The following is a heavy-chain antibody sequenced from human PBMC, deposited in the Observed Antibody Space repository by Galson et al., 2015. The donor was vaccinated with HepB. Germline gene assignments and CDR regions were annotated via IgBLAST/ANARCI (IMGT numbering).Heavy chain of an antibody. J-gene: IGHJ3*01. CDR2: VNRVGSST. CDR3: TSRTAMVSLYAFDV. V-gene: IGHV3-74*01. Sequence: SLRLSCAASGFTFSTYAMSWVRQAPGKALEWVSRVNRVGSSTSYADSVKGRFTISRDNAQNTLYMQMDSLRVEDTATYYCTSRTAMVSLYAFDVWGQGTVVTVSS. D-gene: IGHD5-18*01. CDR1: GFTFSTYA.